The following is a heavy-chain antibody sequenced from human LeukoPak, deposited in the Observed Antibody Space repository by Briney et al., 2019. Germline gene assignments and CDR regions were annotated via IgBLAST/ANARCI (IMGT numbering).Heavy chain of an antibody. CDR1: GFTFSSYS. V-gene: IGHV3-21*04. J-gene: IGHJ4*02. CDR2: ISSSSSYI. Sequence: KAGGSLRLSCAASGFTFSSYSMNWVRQAPGKGLEWVSSISSSSSYIYYADSVKGRFTISRDNAKNSLYLQMNSLRAEDTAVYYCARARGGSGSYLPIDYWGQGTLVTVSS. CDR3: ARARGGSGSYLPIDY. D-gene: IGHD3-10*01.